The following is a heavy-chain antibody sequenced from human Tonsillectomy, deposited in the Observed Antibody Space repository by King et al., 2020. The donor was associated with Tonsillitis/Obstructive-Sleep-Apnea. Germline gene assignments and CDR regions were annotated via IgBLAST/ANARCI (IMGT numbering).Heavy chain of an antibody. D-gene: IGHD6-19*01. J-gene: IGHJ4*02. CDR3: AKDLSSGWALDY. CDR1: GFSFSSNG. V-gene: IGHV3-30*18. Sequence: VQLVESGGGVVQPGRSLRLSCAASGFSFSSNGMHWVRQAPGKGLEGVAVISHDGSNKDYADSVKGRYTISRDNYKNTLYLKMNSPRAEDTAVYYCAKDLSSGWALDYWGQGTLVTVSS. CDR2: ISHDGSNK.